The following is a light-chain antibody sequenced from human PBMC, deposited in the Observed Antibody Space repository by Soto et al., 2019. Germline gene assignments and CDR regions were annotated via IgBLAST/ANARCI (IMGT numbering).Light chain of an antibody. CDR3: QQFASSPVT. J-gene: IGKJ1*01. CDR1: QTVSKRH. CDR2: GTS. V-gene: IGKV3-20*01. Sequence: EIVLTQSPGSLSLSPGERATLSCKASQTVSKRHFAWYQQKPGQAPRLLVFGTSGRAAGIPDRFSGSGSGTDFTLTISGLEPEDSAVYFCQQFASSPVTFGPGTKVDIK.